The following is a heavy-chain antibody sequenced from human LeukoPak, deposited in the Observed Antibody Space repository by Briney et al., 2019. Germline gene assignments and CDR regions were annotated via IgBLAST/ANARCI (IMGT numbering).Heavy chain of an antibody. CDR3: ARGGSKGATTFYFDY. CDR1: GYTFTGYY. CDR2: INPNSGGT. V-gene: IGHV1-2*02. D-gene: IGHD1-26*01. J-gene: IGHJ4*02. Sequence: ASVKVSCKASGYTFTGYYMHWVRQAPGQGLEWMGWINPNSGGTNYAQKFQGRVTMTRDTSISTAYMELSRLRSDDTAVYYCARGGSKGATTFYFDYWGQGTLVTVSS.